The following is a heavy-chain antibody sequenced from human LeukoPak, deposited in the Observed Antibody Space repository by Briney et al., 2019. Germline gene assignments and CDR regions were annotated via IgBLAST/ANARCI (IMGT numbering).Heavy chain of an antibody. J-gene: IGHJ4*02. D-gene: IGHD6-19*01. CDR2: INNDGSTT. V-gene: IGHV3-74*01. CDR3: ARTYSSFDY. Sequence: PGGSLRLSCAVSGFTFSSYWMHWVRQAPGTGLVWVSRINNDGSTTAYADSVKGRFTISRDNTKNTLYLQMNSLRAEDTAVYYCARTYSSFDYWGQGTLVTVSS. CDR1: GFTFSSYW.